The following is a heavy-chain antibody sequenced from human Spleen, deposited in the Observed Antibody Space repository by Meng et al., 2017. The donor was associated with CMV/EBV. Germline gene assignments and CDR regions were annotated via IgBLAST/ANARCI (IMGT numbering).Heavy chain of an antibody. Sequence: GGSLRLSCAASGFTFEDYDMSWVRQAPGKGLEWVPGVNWNGGRTGYADFVKGRFTISRDNAKNSVALQMNSLRVEDTALYYCARDPSDYWVQGTLVTVSS. V-gene: IGHV3-20*04. D-gene: IGHD5-12*01. J-gene: IGHJ4*02. CDR1: GFTFEDYD. CDR3: ARDPSDY. CDR2: VNWNGGRT.